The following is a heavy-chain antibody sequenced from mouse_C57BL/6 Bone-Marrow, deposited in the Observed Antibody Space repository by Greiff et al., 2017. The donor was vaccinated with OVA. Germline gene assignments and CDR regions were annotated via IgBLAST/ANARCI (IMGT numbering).Heavy chain of an antibody. CDR3: ASSNWDVDY. Sequence: QVQLQQSGAELARPGASVKLSCKASGYTFTSYGISWVKQRTGQGLEWIGEIYPRSGNTYYNEKFKGKATLTADTSSSTAYMQLSSLTSEDSAVYYCASSNWDVDYWGQGTTLTVSS. CDR1: GYTFTSYG. J-gene: IGHJ2*01. CDR2: IYPRSGNT. V-gene: IGHV1-81*01. D-gene: IGHD4-1*01.